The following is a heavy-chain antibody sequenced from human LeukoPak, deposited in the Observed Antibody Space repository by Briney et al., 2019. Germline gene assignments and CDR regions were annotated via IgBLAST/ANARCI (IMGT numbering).Heavy chain of an antibody. V-gene: IGHV1-18*01. CDR2: ISAYNGNT. CDR3: ARDCITGTPCYGMDV. CDR1: GYTFTSYG. Sequence: ASVKVSCKASGYTFTSYGISWVRQAPGQGLEWMGWISAYNGNTNYAQKFQGRVTMTRDTSTSTVYMELSSLRSEDTAVYYCARDCITGTPCYGMDVWGQGTTVTVSS. D-gene: IGHD1-20*01. J-gene: IGHJ6*02.